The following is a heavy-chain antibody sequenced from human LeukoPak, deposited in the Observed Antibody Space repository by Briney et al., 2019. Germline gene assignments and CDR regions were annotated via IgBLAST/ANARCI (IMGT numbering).Heavy chain of an antibody. J-gene: IGHJ4*02. CDR3: ARHLSGITGYTYGRGIDY. V-gene: IGHV3-7*01. Sequence: GGSLRLSCAASGFTFSSYWMTWVRQAPGKGLEWVANIKQDGSEKSYVDSVKGRFTISRDNIKNSLYLQMNSLRAEDTAVYYCARHLSGITGYTYGRGIDYWGQGTLLTVSS. CDR2: IKQDGSEK. D-gene: IGHD5-18*01. CDR1: GFTFSSYW.